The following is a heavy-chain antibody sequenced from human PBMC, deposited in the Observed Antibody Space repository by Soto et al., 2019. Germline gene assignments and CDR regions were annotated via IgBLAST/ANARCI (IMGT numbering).Heavy chain of an antibody. CDR2: MSHSGGT. J-gene: IGHJ3*02. CDR3: ARVERGTATSVVGVFDI. Sequence: QVQLQQWGAGLLKPSETLSLTCAVYGGFVTSGSYYWSWIRQPPGKGLEWIGEMSHSGGTHFNPSLRSRVTISLDRSKTQVSLQMSSLTAADAALYYCARVERGTATSVVGVFDIGGPWTMVIVSS. D-gene: IGHD1-1*01. V-gene: IGHV4-34*01. CDR1: GGFVTSGSYY.